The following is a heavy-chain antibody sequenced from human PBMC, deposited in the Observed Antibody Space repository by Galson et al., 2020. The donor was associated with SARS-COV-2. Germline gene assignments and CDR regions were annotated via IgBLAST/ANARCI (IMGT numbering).Heavy chain of an antibody. Sequence: SETLSLTCTVSGGSISSRSHYWGWIRQSPGKGLVWIGSIYYSGSTSYNPSLNSRVTISVDTSKNQFSLKLRSVTAADTAVYYCARRGEVVAWVYWGQGTLVTVSS. D-gene: IGHD2-15*01. CDR2: IYYSGST. CDR3: ARRGEVVAWVY. CDR1: GGSISSRSHY. V-gene: IGHV4-39*01. J-gene: IGHJ4*02.